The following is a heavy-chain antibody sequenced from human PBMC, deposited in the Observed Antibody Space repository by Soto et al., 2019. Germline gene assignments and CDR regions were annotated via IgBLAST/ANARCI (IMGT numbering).Heavy chain of an antibody. Sequence: SETLSLTCTVSDGSISSYYWSWIRQPPGKGLEWIGYIYYSGSTNYNPSLKSRVTISVDTSKNQFSLKLSSVTAADTAVYYCAREYSCGWLDYWGQGTLVTVSS. CDR1: DGSISSYY. CDR3: AREYSCGWLDY. CDR2: IYYSGST. J-gene: IGHJ4*02. V-gene: IGHV4-59*12. D-gene: IGHD6-19*01.